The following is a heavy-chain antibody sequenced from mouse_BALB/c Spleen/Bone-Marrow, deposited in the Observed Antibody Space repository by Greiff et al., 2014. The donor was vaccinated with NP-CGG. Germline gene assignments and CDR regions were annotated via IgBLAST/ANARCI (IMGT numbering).Heavy chain of an antibody. V-gene: IGHV1S22*01. CDR3: TRRGDDYGSPGVYYAMDY. CDR1: GYTFTSYW. J-gene: IGHJ4*01. D-gene: IGHD1-1*01. Sequence: GSELVRPGASVKLSCKASGYTFTSYWMHWVKQRPGQGLEWIGNIYPGSGSTTYDEQFKRKATLTVDTSSSTAYMQLSSLTSEDSAVYYCTRRGDDYGSPGVYYAMDYWGQGTSVTVSS. CDR2: IYPGSGST.